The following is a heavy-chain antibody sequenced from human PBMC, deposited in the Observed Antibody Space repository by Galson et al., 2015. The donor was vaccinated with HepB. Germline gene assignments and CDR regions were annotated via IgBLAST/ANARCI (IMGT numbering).Heavy chain of an antibody. D-gene: IGHD6-6*01. CDR2: IYPGDSDT. CDR3: ARLGLYELVNLDY. J-gene: IGHJ4*02. CDR1: GYSFTSHW. Sequence: QSGAEVKKPGESLKISCKGSGYSFTSHWIGWVRQMPGEGLEWMGIIYPGDSDTRYSPSFQGQVTISADKSISTAYLQWISLKASDTAMYYCARLGLYELVNLDYWGQGTLVTVSS. V-gene: IGHV5-51*03.